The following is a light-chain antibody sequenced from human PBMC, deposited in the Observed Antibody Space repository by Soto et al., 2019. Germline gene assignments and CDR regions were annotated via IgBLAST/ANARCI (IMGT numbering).Light chain of an antibody. CDR1: QSVSTF. Sequence: EIVMTQSPATLSLSPGERATITFRASQSVSTFLAWYQQKPGKAPSLLIYAASGMPSDVPSRFSVSGSGTDFTLTITSLEHEEDAVYYCWQHSDRTPITFGQGTRLGIK. J-gene: IGKJ5*01. V-gene: IGKV3-11*01. CDR3: WQHSDRTPIT. CDR2: AAS.